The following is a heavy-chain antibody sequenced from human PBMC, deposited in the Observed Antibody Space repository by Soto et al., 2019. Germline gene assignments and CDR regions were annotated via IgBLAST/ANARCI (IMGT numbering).Heavy chain of an antibody. Sequence: PGGSLRLSCAASGFTFSSYAMHLVRQATGKGLEWVALISYDGNNKYYSDSVKGRFTICRDNSRNTLYLQVNSLRPEDTSVYYCAGDWRAYNYGHDAFDIWGRGTMVTVS. D-gene: IGHD5-18*01. CDR3: AGDWRAYNYGHDAFDI. V-gene: IGHV3-30-3*01. J-gene: IGHJ3*02. CDR2: ISYDGNNK. CDR1: GFTFSSYA.